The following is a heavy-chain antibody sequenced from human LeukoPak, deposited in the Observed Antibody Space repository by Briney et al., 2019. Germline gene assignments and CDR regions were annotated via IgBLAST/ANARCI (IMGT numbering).Heavy chain of an antibody. CDR2: ITSSSSII. CDR3: ARDAGYSSGWSHWYFDL. CDR1: GFTFSSYS. Sequence: GGSLRLSCAASGFTFSSYSMNWVRQAPGKGLKWVSYITSSSSIIYNADSVKGRFTISRDNAKNSLYLQMNSLRDEDTAVYYCARDAGYSSGWSHWYFDLWGCGTLVTVSS. V-gene: IGHV3-48*02. D-gene: IGHD6-19*01. J-gene: IGHJ2*01.